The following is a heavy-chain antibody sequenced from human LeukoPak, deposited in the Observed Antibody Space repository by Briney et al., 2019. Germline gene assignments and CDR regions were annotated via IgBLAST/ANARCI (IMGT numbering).Heavy chain of an antibody. CDR2: ISAYNGNT. J-gene: IGHJ4*02. D-gene: IGHD6-19*01. CDR3: ARDSSVAGSFDS. CDR1: GYTFTNYG. Sequence: ASVKVSCKASGYTFTNYGISWVRQAPGQGLEWMAWISAYNGNTNYAQKFQDRVTMTTDTSTSTASMELRSPTSDDTAVYYCARDSSVAGSFDSWGQGTLVTVSS. V-gene: IGHV1-18*04.